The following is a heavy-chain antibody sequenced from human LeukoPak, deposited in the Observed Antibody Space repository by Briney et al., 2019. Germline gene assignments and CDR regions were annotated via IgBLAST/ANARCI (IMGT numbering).Heavy chain of an antibody. D-gene: IGHD7-27*01. CDR3: ARDASWGWGYYFDY. CDR2: IWYDGSNK. J-gene: IGHJ4*02. CDR1: GFTFSAYG. V-gene: IGHV3-33*01. Sequence: GGSLRLSCAASGFTFSAYGMHWVRQAPGKGLEWVAVIWYDGSNKYSADSVNGRFTISRDNSRNTLYLQMNSPRAEDTAMYYCARDASWGWGYYFDYWGQGTLVTVSS.